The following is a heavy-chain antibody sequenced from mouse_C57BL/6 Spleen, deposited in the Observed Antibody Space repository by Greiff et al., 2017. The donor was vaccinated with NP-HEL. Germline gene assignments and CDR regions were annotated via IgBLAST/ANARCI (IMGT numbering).Heavy chain of an antibody. V-gene: IGHV1-26*01. CDR3: AGSYYDYDVGAFAY. CDR1: GYTFTDYY. J-gene: IGHJ3*01. D-gene: IGHD2-4*01. Sequence: VQLQQSGPELVKPGASVKISCKASGYTFTDYYMNWVKQSHGKSLEWIGDINPNNGGTSYNQKFKGKATLTVDKSSSTAYMELRSLTSEDSAVYYCAGSYYDYDVGAFAYWGQGTLVTVSA. CDR2: INPNNGGT.